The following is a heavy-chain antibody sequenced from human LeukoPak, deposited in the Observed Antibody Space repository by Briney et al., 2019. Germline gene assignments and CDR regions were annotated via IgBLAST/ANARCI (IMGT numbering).Heavy chain of an antibody. CDR3: ARDRRHDY. J-gene: IGHJ4*02. V-gene: IGHV1-18*04. CDR1: GYTFTGYY. CDR2: ISAYNGNT. D-gene: IGHD6-6*01. Sequence: ASVKVSCKASGYTFTGYYMHWVRQAPGQGLEWMGWISAYNGNTNYAQKLQGRVTMTTDTSTSTAYMELRSLRSDDTAVYYCARDRRHDYWGQGTLVTVSS.